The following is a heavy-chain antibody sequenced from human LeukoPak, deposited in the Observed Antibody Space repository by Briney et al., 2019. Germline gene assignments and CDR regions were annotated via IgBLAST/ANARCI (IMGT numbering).Heavy chain of an antibody. V-gene: IGHV1-58*02. CDR1: GFTFTSSA. CDR2: IVVGSGNT. CDR3: AADPDSSGYSPRYFDY. J-gene: IGHJ4*02. D-gene: IGHD3-22*01. Sequence: SVKVSCKASGFTFTSSAMQWVRQARGQRLEWIGWIVVGSGNTNYAQKFQERVTITRDMSTSTAYMELSSLRSEDTAVYYCAADPDSSGYSPRYFDYWGQGTLVTVSS.